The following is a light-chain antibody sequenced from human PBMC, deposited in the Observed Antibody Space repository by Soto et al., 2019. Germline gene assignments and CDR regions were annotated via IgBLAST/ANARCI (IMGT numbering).Light chain of an antibody. J-gene: IGKJ2*01. CDR2: GGS. V-gene: IGKV3-20*01. CDR1: QSVRRSY. Sequence: VLPQSPGTLSLSPGERATISCRASQSVRRSYLAWYQQKPGQAPRLLIYGGSNRATGIPDRFSGSGSGTDFTLTISRLEPEDSAVYFCQQYDWSPMYTFGQGTKLEIK. CDR3: QQYDWSPMYT.